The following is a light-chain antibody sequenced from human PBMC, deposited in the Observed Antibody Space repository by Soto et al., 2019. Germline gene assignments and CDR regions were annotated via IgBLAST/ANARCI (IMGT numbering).Light chain of an antibody. CDR1: QSVSSD. Sequence: EIVMTHSPATLSVSPCERATLSFSASQSVSSDLAWYQQKPGQAPTLLIYDASIRASGIPARFSGSGSGTEFTLTISSLQSEDVGVYYCQHYKNWPPWTFGQGTKV. J-gene: IGKJ1*01. V-gene: IGKV3-15*01. CDR3: QHYKNWPPWT. CDR2: DAS.